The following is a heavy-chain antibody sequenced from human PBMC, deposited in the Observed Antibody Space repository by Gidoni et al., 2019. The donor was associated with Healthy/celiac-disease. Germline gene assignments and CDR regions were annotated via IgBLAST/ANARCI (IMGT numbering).Heavy chain of an antibody. D-gene: IGHD3-3*01. Sequence: QVQLVQSGAEVKKPGALVKVSCKASGYTFTSYGISWVRQAPGQGLEWMGWISAYNGNTNYAQKLQGRVTMTTDTSTSTAYMELRSLRSDDTAVYYCARDDSTIFGVGPNYFDYWGQGTLVTVSS. CDR1: GYTFTSYG. CDR3: ARDDSTIFGVGPNYFDY. CDR2: ISAYNGNT. V-gene: IGHV1-18*01. J-gene: IGHJ4*02.